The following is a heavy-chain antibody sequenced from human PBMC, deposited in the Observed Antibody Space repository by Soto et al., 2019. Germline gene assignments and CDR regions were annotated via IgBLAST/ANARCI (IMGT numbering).Heavy chain of an antibody. V-gene: IGHV4-34*01. CDR3: ARGRGRGSGSYYYYGMDV. D-gene: IGHD3-10*01. CDR1: GGSFSGYY. Sequence: SETLSLTCAVYGGSFSGYYLSWIRQPPGKGLEWIGEIDHSGSTNYNPSLKSRVTISVDTSKNQFSLKLSSVTAADTAVYYCARGRGRGSGSYYYYGMDVWGQGTTVTVYS. J-gene: IGHJ6*02. CDR2: IDHSGST.